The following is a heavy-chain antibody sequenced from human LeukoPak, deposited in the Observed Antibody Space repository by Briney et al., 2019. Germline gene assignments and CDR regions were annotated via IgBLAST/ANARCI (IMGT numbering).Heavy chain of an antibody. J-gene: IGHJ5*02. CDR1: GGSISSGSYY. CDR2: IYTSGST. V-gene: IGHV4-61*02. D-gene: IGHD6-19*01. CDR3: ARAKYSSGWYNWFGP. Sequence: PSQTLSLTCTVSGGSISSGSYYWSWIRQPAGKGREWIGRIYTSGSTNYNPSLKSRVTISVDTSKNQFSLKLSSVTAADTAVYYCARAKYSSGWYNWFGPWGQGTLVTVSS.